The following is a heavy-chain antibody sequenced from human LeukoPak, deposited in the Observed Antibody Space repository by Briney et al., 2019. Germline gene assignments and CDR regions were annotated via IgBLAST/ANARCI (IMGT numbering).Heavy chain of an antibody. V-gene: IGHV3-21*01. CDR1: GFTFSSYS. CDR2: ISSSSSYI. J-gene: IGHJ4*02. Sequence: GGSLRLSCAASGFTFSSYSMNWVRQAPGKGLEWVSSISSSSSYIYYADSMKGRFTISRDNAKNSLYLQMNSLRAEDTAVYYCARDLPLFVSSGYYSPLDYWGQGTLVTVSS. CDR3: ARDLPLFVSSGYYSPLDY. D-gene: IGHD3-22*01.